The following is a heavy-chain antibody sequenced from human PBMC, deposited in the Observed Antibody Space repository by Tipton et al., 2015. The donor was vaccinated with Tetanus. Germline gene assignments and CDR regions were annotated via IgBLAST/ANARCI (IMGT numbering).Heavy chain of an antibody. J-gene: IGHJ6*02. CDR2: VNQDGSEK. D-gene: IGHD3-16*02. CDR1: GFTIGNYW. V-gene: IGHV3-7*01. CDR3: ARDVVSGRSTHYNYGMDI. Sequence: SLRLSCEVSGFTIGNYWMAWVRLARGKGLEWVANVNQDGSEKYSADSVKGRFTISSDNAKNSVYLQMNNLGVEDSAVYYCARDVVSGRSTHYNYGMDIWGQGTTVTVSS.